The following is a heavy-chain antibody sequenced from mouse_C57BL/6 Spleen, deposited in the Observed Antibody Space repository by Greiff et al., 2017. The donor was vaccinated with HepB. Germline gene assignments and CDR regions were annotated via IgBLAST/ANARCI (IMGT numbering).Heavy chain of an antibody. CDR1: GYTFTSYW. V-gene: IGHV1-72*01. J-gene: IGHJ3*01. CDR2: IDPNSGGT. Sequence: VQLQPGAELVKPGASVKLSCKASGYTFTSYWMHWVKQRPGRGLEWIGRIDPNSGGTKYNEKFKSKATLTVDKPSSTAYMQLSSLTSEDSAVYYCARGDDGYYAWFAYWGQGTLVTVSA. D-gene: IGHD2-3*01. CDR3: ARGDDGYYAWFAY.